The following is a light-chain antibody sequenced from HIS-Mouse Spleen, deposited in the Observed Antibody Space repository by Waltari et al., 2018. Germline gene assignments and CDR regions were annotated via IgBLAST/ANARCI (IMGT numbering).Light chain of an antibody. CDR2: AAS. CDR1: QGISNY. J-gene: IGKJ1*01. V-gene: IGKV1-27*01. Sequence: DIQMTHTPSSLSASVGARVTITCRASQGISNYLAWYQQKPGKVPKLLIYAASTLQSGVPSRFSGSGSGTDFTLTISSLQPEDVATYYCQKYNSAPWTFGQGTKVEIK. CDR3: QKYNSAPWT.